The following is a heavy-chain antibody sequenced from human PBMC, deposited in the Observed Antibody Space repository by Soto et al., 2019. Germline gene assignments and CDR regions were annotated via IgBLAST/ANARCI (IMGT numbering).Heavy chain of an antibody. Sequence: QVQLVESGGGVVQPGRSLRLSCAASGFTFSSYAMHWVRQAPGKGLEWVAVISYDGSNKYYADSVKGRFTISRDNSKNTLYLQMNSLRAEDTAVYYCARERDWGHYYYYYGMDVWGQGTTVTVSS. CDR3: ARERDWGHYYYYYGMDV. D-gene: IGHD3-16*01. J-gene: IGHJ6*02. V-gene: IGHV3-30-3*01. CDR1: GFTFSSYA. CDR2: ISYDGSNK.